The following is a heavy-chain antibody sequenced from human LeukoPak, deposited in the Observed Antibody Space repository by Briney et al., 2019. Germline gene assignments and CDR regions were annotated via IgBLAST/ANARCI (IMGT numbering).Heavy chain of an antibody. D-gene: IGHD3-10*01. CDR2: IFYAGST. J-gene: IGHJ5*02. CDR3: ARSGWPMGGFDP. V-gene: IGHV4-39*01. Sequence: SETLSLTCTVSGDSISSETYHWGRIRQPPGKGLQWIGSIFYAGSTYYNPSLRSRVSISVDTSKDQFSLKLFPETAADTAVYYCARSGWPMGGFDPWGQGILVTVSS. CDR1: GDSISSETYH.